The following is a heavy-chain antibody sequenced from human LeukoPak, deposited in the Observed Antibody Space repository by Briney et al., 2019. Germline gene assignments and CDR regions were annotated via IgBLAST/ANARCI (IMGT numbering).Heavy chain of an antibody. CDR3: ARRATYNPMRSYNWFDP. CDR1: GGSFSGYY. Sequence: SETLSLTCAVYGGSFSGYYWSWIRQPPGKGLEWIGEINHSGSTNYNPSLKSRVTISVDTSQKQFSLKLNSVTAADTAVYYCARRATYNPMRSYNWFDPWGQGTLVTVSS. CDR2: INHSGST. D-gene: IGHD2-2*01. J-gene: IGHJ5*02. V-gene: IGHV4-34*01.